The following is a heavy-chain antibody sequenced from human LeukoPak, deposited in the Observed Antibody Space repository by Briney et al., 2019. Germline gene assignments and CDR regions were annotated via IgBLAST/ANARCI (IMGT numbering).Heavy chain of an antibody. CDR1: GXXXSXXSAA. D-gene: IGHD4-17*01. J-gene: IGHJ4*02. CDR2: TYYRSKWYN. V-gene: IGHV6-1*01. CDR3: XXXADYGDSPFDY. Sequence: GXXXSXXSAAWNWLRQSPSRGLEWLGRTYYRSKWYNDYAVSVKSRMTIKPDTSKNQFSLQLNYVTPEGEAWYXXXXXADYGDSPFDYWGQGTLVTVSS.